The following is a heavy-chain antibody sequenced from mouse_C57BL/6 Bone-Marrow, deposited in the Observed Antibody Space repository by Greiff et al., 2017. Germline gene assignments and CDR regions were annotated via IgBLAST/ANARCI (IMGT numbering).Heavy chain of an antibody. V-gene: IGHV5-15*04. Sequence: EVKVEESGGGLVQPGGSLKLSCAASGFTFSDYGMAWVRQAPRKGPEGVAFISNLAYSIYYADTVTGRFTISRENAKNTLYLEMSSLRSEDTAMYYCALPDMAYWGQGTSVTVSS. CDR1: GFTFSDYG. CDR2: ISNLAYSI. CDR3: ALPDMAY. J-gene: IGHJ4*01.